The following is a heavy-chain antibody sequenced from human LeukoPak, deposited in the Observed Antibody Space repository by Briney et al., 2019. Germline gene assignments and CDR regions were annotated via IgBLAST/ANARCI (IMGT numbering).Heavy chain of an antibody. Sequence: PGGSLRLSCAASGFTFSSYGMHWVRQAPGKGLEWVAVISYDGSNKYYADSVKGRFTISRDNSKNTLYLQMNSLRAEDTAVYYCAKGIWGPGDYCYYGMDVWGQGTTVTVSS. V-gene: IGHV3-30*18. D-gene: IGHD3-16*01. CDR2: ISYDGSNK. CDR3: AKGIWGPGDYCYYGMDV. J-gene: IGHJ6*02. CDR1: GFTFSSYG.